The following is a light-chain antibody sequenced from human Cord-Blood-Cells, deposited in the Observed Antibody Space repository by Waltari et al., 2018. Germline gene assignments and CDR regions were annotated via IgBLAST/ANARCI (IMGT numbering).Light chain of an antibody. Sequence: DIQMTQTPCSRCASGGYRVTITCRASQGISNYLAWYQQKPGKVPKLLIYAASTLQSGVPSRFSGSGSGTDFTLTISSLQPEDVATYYCQKYNSAPFTFGPGTKVDIK. V-gene: IGKV1-27*01. J-gene: IGKJ3*01. CDR3: QKYNSAPFT. CDR2: AAS. CDR1: QGISNY.